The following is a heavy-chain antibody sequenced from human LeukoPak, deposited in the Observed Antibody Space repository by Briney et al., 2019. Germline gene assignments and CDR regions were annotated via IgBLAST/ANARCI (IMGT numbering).Heavy chain of an antibody. CDR2: MNPNSGNT. Sequence: ASVKVSCKASGYTFTSYDINWVRQATGQGLEWMGWMNPNSGNTGYAQKFQGRVTMTKNTSISTAYMELSSLRSEDTAVYYCASASWDYYDSSGYQTDYWGQGTPVTVSS. CDR1: GYTFTSYD. J-gene: IGHJ4*02. V-gene: IGHV1-8*01. CDR3: ASASWDYYDSSGYQTDY. D-gene: IGHD3-22*01.